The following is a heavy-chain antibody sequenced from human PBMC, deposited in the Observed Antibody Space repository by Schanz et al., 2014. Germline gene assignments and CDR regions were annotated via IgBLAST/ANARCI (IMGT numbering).Heavy chain of an antibody. CDR3: ARDDRAYYYGMDV. CDR2: INPNTGGT. J-gene: IGHJ6*02. Sequence: QVHLVQSGAEVHKPGASLKISCKASGYTFSDYYIHWVRQAPGQGLEWMGWINPNTGGTNFAQKFQGWVTVTRDTSISTVYMELSRVTYEDTAVYYCARDDRAYYYGMDVWGQGTTVTVSS. D-gene: IGHD3-22*01. CDR1: GYTFSDYY. V-gene: IGHV1-2*04.